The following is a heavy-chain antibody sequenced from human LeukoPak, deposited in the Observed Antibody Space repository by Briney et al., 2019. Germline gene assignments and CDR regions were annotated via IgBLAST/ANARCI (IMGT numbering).Heavy chain of an antibody. V-gene: IGHV4-34*01. CDR3: ARLRLYSSSSDY. J-gene: IGHJ4*02. CDR2: INHSGST. Sequence: SETLSLTCAVYGGSFSGYYWSWIRQPPGKGLEWIGEINHSGSTNYNPSLKSRVTISVDTSKNQFSLKLSSVTAADTAVYYCARLRLYSSSSDYWGQETLVTVSS. CDR1: GGSFSGYY. D-gene: IGHD6-6*01.